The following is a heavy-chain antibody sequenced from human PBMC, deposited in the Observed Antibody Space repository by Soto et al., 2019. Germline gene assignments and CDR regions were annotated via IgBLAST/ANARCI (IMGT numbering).Heavy chain of an antibody. Sequence: SETLSLTCAVSGGSISSGGYSWSWIRQPPGKGLEWIGYIYHSGSTYYNPSLKSRVTVSVDRSKNQFSLKLSSVTAADTAVYYCARNNGDYYFDYWGQGTLVTVSS. CDR3: ARNNGDYYFDY. V-gene: IGHV4-30-2*01. CDR1: GGSISSGGYS. J-gene: IGHJ4*02. D-gene: IGHD4-17*01. CDR2: IYHSGST.